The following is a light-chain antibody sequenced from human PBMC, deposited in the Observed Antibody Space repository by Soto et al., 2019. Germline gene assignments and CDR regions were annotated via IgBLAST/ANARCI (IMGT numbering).Light chain of an antibody. V-gene: IGKV3-20*01. CDR2: GAS. J-gene: IGKJ2*01. Sequence: EIVLTQSPGTLSLSPGERATLSCRASQSVSNNYLAWYQQKPGQAPRLLIYGASSRATGIPDRFSGSGSGTDCTLTISRLEPEDFAVYYCQQYGNLYTFGQGTKLEIK. CDR1: QSVSNNY. CDR3: QQYGNLYT.